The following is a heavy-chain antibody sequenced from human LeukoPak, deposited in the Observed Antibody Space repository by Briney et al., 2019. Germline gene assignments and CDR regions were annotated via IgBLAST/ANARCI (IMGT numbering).Heavy chain of an antibody. Sequence: SGGSLRLSCAASGFTFSSYWMNWVRQAPGKGLVWVSRINTDGSSTNYADSVQGRFTISRDNAKNTLYLRMNSLRADDTAVYFCARGTMPDYWGQGTLVTVSS. CDR3: ARGTMPDY. D-gene: IGHD2-2*01. V-gene: IGHV3-74*01. CDR2: INTDGSST. J-gene: IGHJ4*02. CDR1: GFTFSSYW.